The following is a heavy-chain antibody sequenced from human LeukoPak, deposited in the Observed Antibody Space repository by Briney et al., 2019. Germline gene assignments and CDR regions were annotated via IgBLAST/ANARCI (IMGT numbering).Heavy chain of an antibody. CDR1: GFTFSSYG. V-gene: IGHV3-30*02. CDR3: AKAGYYDSSGYHVADY. CDR2: IRSDGTNK. J-gene: IGHJ4*02. Sequence: PGGSLRLSCAASGFTFSSYGMHWVRQAPGKGLEWVAFIRSDGTNKYYADSVKGRFTISRDNSKNTLYLQMHSLRAEDTAVFYCAKAGYYDSSGYHVADYWGQGTLVTVSS. D-gene: IGHD3-22*01.